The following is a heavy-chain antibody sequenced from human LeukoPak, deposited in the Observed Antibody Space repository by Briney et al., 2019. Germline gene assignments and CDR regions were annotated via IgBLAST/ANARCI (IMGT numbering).Heavy chain of an antibody. Sequence: SVKVSCKASGCTFSSHAISWVRRAPGQGLEWMGGIIPIFGTANYAQKFQGRVTITADESTSTAYMELSSLRSEDTAVYYCARVAMGRGVAYLGFDPWGQGTLVTVSS. V-gene: IGHV1-69*13. D-gene: IGHD3-10*01. J-gene: IGHJ5*02. CDR2: IIPIFGTA. CDR1: GCTFSSHA. CDR3: ARVAMGRGVAYLGFDP.